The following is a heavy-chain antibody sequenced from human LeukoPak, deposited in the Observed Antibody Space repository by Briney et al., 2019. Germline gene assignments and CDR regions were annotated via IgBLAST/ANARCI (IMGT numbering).Heavy chain of an antibody. V-gene: IGHV3-9*03. J-gene: IGHJ4*02. CDR2: ISWNSGSI. CDR3: AKERENGFDY. CDR1: GFTFDDYA. Sequence: PGGSLRLSCVGSGFTFDDYAMHWVRQAPGKGLEWVSGISWNSGSIGYADSVKGRFTISRDNAKNSLYLQMNSLRAEDMALYYCAKERENGFDYWGQGTLVTVSS.